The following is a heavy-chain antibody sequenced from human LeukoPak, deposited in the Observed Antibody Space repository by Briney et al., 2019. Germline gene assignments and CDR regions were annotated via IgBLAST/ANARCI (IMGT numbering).Heavy chain of an antibody. J-gene: IGHJ5*02. D-gene: IGHD6-19*01. Sequence: GGSLRLSCPASGFTFSGSAIRWVRQAPGKGLEWVAVISYDGSNKYYADSVKGRFTISRDNSKNTLYLQMNSLRAEDMAVYYCARGEGGSGWTSWGQGTLVTVSS. CDR2: ISYDGSNK. V-gene: IGHV3-30*04. CDR3: ARGEGGSGWTS. CDR1: GFTFSGSA.